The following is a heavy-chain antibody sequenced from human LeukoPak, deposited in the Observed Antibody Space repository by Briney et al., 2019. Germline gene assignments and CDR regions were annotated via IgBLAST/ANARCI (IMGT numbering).Heavy chain of an antibody. CDR3: ASGLSSLFSFGAALDYYMDV. CDR1: GYTFTNHY. J-gene: IGHJ6*03. D-gene: IGHD5-18*01. V-gene: IGHV1-2*02. CDR2: INPHSGDT. Sequence: GASVKVSCKASGYTFTNHYMHWVRQARGQGLECMGWINPHSGDTNYAQKFQGRVIMTRDTSISTAYMELSSLRSDDTAMYYCASGLSSLFSFGAALDYYMDVWGKGTPVTVSS.